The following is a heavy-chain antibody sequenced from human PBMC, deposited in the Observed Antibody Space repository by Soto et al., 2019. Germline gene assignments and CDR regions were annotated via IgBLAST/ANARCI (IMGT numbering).Heavy chain of an antibody. J-gene: IGHJ6*02. CDR1: GFTFRTSA. Sequence: QVQLVESGGNMVQPGRSLRLSCAASGFTFRTSAMHWVRQAPGKGLEWVAFISYDGSLKYYADSVRGRFSISRDNSNHTLHLQMNSLRPDDTAVYLCASEDVAGRPTPYYYHGLDVWGRGTTVTVSS. CDR3: ASEDVAGRPTPYYYHGLDV. D-gene: IGHD6-6*01. V-gene: IGHV3-30*04. CDR2: ISYDGSLK.